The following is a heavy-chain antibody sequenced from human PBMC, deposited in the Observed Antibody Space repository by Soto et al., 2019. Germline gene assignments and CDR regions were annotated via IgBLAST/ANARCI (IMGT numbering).Heavy chain of an antibody. Sequence: SETLSLTCTVSGGSISSYYWSWIRQPAGKGLEWIGRIYTSGSTNYNPSLKSRVTMSVDTSKNQFSLKLSSVTAADTAVYYCARDLWGGYCSGGSCSDQRTYYYYGMDVWGQGTTVTVSS. V-gene: IGHV4-4*07. D-gene: IGHD2-15*01. CDR1: GGSISSYY. J-gene: IGHJ6*02. CDR3: ARDLWGGYCSGGSCSDQRTYYYYGMDV. CDR2: IYTSGST.